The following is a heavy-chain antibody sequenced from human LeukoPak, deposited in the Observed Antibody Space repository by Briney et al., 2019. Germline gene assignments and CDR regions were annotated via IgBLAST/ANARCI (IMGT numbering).Heavy chain of an antibody. CDR3: AKTDSIAVAVNYFDY. D-gene: IGHD6-19*01. CDR2: TRGSAGST. J-gene: IGHJ4*02. CDR1: GFTFSSYA. Sequence: QPGESLRLSCAASGFTFSSYAMSWVRQSPGKGLEWVSGTRGSAGSTYYADSVKGRFTISRDNSENTLYLQMNSLRAEDTAVYYCAKTDSIAVAVNYFDYWGQGTLVTVSS. V-gene: IGHV3-23*01.